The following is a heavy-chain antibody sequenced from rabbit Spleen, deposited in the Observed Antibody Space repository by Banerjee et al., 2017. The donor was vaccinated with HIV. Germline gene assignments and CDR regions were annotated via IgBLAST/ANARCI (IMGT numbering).Heavy chain of an antibody. CDR1: GFSFSNGYV. CDR3: ARDTGSSFSSYGMDL. Sequence: QEQLEESGGDLVKPEGSLTLTCKASGFSFSNGYVMCWVRQAPGKGLQWIACINIVTGKAVYARWAKGRFIMSRTSSTTVTLQMTSLTAADTATYFCARDTGSSFSSYGMDLWGQGTLVTVS. CDR2: INIVTGKA. J-gene: IGHJ6*01. D-gene: IGHD8-1*01. V-gene: IGHV1S45*01.